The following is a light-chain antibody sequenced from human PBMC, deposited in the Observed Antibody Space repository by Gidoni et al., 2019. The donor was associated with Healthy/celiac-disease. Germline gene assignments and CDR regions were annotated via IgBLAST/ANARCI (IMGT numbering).Light chain of an antibody. V-gene: IGKV1-33*01. CDR1: QVISNY. Sequence: IQRTESPSSLSASVGNRVTITCQASQVISNYLPWYQQKPGKAPKLLIYDASNLETGVPSRFSGSGSGTDFTFTISSLQPEDIATYYCQQYDSLPLTFGRGTKVEIK. CDR3: QQYDSLPLT. J-gene: IGKJ4*01. CDR2: DAS.